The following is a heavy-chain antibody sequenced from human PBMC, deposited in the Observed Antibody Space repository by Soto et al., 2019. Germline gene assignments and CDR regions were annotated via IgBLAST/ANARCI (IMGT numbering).Heavy chain of an antibody. CDR2: ISGSRGST. V-gene: IGHV3-23*01. CDR1: GFTFSSYA. D-gene: IGHD2-15*01. J-gene: IGHJ4*02. CDR3: AKFGYCSGCSCYSGYFDY. Sequence: EVQLLESGGGLVQPGGSLRLSCAASGFTFSSYAMSWVRQAPGKGLEWVSAISGSRGSTYYADSVKGRFTISRDNSKNTLYLQMNSLRAEDTAVYYCAKFGYCSGCSCYSGYFDYWGQGTLVTVSS.